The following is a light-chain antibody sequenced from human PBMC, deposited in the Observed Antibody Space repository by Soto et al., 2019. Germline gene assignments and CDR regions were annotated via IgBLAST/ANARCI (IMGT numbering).Light chain of an antibody. CDR1: QSLNDY. CDR2: DAS. CDR3: QQYYRSSIT. V-gene: IGKV1-5*01. J-gene: IGKJ5*01. Sequence: DIRMTQSHSTLSASGGDRVTITCRASQSLNDYLAWYQQKPGKAHKLLIYDASTLERGVPSRFSGTGSGTEFTLTISSLQPDDFATYYCQQYYRSSITFGQGTRLEIK.